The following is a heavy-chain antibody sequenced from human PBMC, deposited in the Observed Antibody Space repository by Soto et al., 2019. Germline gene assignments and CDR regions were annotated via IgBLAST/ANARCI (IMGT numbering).Heavy chain of an antibody. CDR3: ARGGEISDDFWSGYFRYLYWFDP. D-gene: IGHD3-3*01. CDR1: GFTFSSYS. J-gene: IGHJ5*02. CDR2: ISSSSSYI. Sequence: GGSLRLSCAASGFTFSSYSMNWVRQAPGKGLEWVSSISSSSSYIYYADSVKGRFTISRDNAKNSLYLQMNSLRAEDTAVYYCARGGEISDDFWSGYFRYLYWFDPWGQGTLVTVSS. V-gene: IGHV3-21*01.